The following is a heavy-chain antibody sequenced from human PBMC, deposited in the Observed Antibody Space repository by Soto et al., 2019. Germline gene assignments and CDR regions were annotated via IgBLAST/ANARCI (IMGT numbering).Heavy chain of an antibody. J-gene: IGHJ6*02. Sequence: QVQLVQSGTEVKKPGSSVRVSCKTSGGIFSDHTISWVRQAPGQGLEWMGGISPKFGTVNYAQKIQDRVTISADESTTTAYMELSSVRFEDTAVDYCARGLRSLVWSSSAAVGYFSGMDVWGQRTKVTVSS. CDR2: ISPKFGTV. V-gene: IGHV1-69*12. CDR1: GGIFSDHT. CDR3: ARGLRSLVWSSSAAVGYFSGMDV. D-gene: IGHD3-3*01.